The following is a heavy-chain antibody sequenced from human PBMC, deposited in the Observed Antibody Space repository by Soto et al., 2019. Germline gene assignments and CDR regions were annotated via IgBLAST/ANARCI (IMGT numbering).Heavy chain of an antibody. J-gene: IGHJ5*02. CDR2: ISYDGSNK. V-gene: IGHV3-30-3*01. D-gene: IGHD7-27*01. CDR3: ARHLGRTPANWFDP. Sequence: PGGSLRLSCAASGFTFSSYAMHWVRQAPGKGLEWVAVISYDGSNKYYADSVKGRFTISRDNSKNTLYLQMNSLRAEDTAVYYCARHLGRTPANWFDPWGQGTLVTVSS. CDR1: GFTFSSYA.